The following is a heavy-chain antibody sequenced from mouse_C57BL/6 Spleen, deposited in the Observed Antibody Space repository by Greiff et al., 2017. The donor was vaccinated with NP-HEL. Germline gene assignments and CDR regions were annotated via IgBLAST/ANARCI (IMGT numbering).Heavy chain of an antibody. D-gene: IGHD2-1*01. CDR2: IYPRSGNT. J-gene: IGHJ4*01. CDR1: GYTFTSSG. Sequence: VQLQQSGAELARPGASVKLSCKASGYTFTSSGISWVKQRTGQGLEWIGEIYPRSGNTYYNEKFKGKATLTADKSSSTAYMELRSLTSEDSAVYFCARAGNYYAMDYWGQGTSVTVSS. CDR3: ARAGNYYAMDY. V-gene: IGHV1-81*01.